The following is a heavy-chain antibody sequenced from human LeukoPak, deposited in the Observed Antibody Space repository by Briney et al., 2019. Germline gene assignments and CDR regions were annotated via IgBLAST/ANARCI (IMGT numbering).Heavy chain of an antibody. CDR3: AKSGGSYFSTLDS. V-gene: IGHV3-23*01. Sequence: GGSLRLSCAASGFTFSSYAMSWVRQAPGKGLEWVSGISGSGGSTYYAESVKGRFTISRDNSKNTLYLQMNSLRAEDTAVYYCAKSGGSYFSTLDSWGQGTLVTVSS. J-gene: IGHJ4*02. CDR1: GFTFSSYA. D-gene: IGHD1-26*01. CDR2: ISGSGGST.